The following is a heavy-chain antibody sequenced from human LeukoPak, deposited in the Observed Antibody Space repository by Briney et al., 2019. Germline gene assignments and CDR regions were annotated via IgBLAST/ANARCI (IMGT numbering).Heavy chain of an antibody. Sequence: SETLSLTCTVSGGSISSYYWSWIRQPPGKGLEWIGYIYYSGSTNYNPSLKSRVTISVDTSKNQFSLKLSSVTAADTAVYYCAKGITASSSWYEYYYYYGMDVWGQGTTVTVSS. CDR3: AKGITASSSWYEYYYYYGMDV. V-gene: IGHV4-59*08. D-gene: IGHD6-13*01. CDR1: GGSISSYY. CDR2: IYYSGST. J-gene: IGHJ6*02.